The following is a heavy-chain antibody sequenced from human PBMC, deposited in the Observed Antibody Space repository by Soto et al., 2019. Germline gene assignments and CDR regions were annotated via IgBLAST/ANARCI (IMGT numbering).Heavy chain of an antibody. D-gene: IGHD3-16*02. CDR2: IIPIFGTA. CDR3: ARQNSRITFGGVISRGYYYGMDV. CDR1: GGTFSSYA. Sequence: QVQLVQSGAEVKKPGSSVKVSCKASGGTFSSYAISWVRQAPGQGLEWMGGIIPIFGTANYAQKFQGRVTITADESTSTASMELSSLGCEDTAVYYCARQNSRITFGGVISRGYYYGMDVWGQGTTVTVSS. J-gene: IGHJ6*02. V-gene: IGHV1-69*01.